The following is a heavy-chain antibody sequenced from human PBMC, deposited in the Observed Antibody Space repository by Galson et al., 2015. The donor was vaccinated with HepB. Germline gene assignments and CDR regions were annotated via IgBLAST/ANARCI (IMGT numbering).Heavy chain of an antibody. Sequence: QSGAEVKKPGESLRISCKGSGYSFTSYWISWVRQMPGKGLEWMGRIDPSDSDTRYSPSFQGQVTISADKSINTAYLQWSNLKASDTAMYYCARRSATTGTDIDYWGQGTLVTVSS. J-gene: IGHJ4*02. CDR3: ARRSATTGTDIDY. D-gene: IGHD6-13*01. CDR1: GYSFTSYW. V-gene: IGHV5-10-1*04. CDR2: IDPSDSDT.